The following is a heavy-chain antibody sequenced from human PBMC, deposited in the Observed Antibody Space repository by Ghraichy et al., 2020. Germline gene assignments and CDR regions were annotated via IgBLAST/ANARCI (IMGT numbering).Heavy chain of an antibody. CDR2: IYYSGST. Sequence: SQTLSLTCTVSVGSISSYYWNWIRQPPGKGLEWIGYIYYSGSTNYNSSLKSRVTISVDPSKNQFSLKLSSVTAADTAVYYCARDVVPSATKYGLDVWGQGTTVTVSS. CDR3: ARDVVPSATKYGLDV. CDR1: VGSISSYY. J-gene: IGHJ6*02. D-gene: IGHD2-2*01. V-gene: IGHV4-59*01.